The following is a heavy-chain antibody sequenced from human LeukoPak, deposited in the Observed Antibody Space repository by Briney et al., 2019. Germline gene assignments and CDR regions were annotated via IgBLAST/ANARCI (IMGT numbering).Heavy chain of an antibody. D-gene: IGHD3-10*01. J-gene: IGHJ5*02. CDR2: INPNSGGT. CDR1: GYTFTGYY. Sequence: ASVKVSCKASGYTFTGYYMHWVRQAPGQGLEWMGWINPNSGGTNYAQKFQGRVTMTRDTSISTAYMELSRLRSDDTAVYYRARELLWFGELLSSNWFDPWGQGTLVTVSS. CDR3: ARELLWFGELLSSNWFDP. V-gene: IGHV1-2*02.